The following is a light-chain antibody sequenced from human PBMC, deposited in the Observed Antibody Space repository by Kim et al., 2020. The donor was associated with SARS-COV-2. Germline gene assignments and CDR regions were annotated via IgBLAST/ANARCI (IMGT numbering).Light chain of an antibody. J-gene: IGKJ2*01. Sequence: VSPGERATLSSRASQSVSRNLAWYQQKPGQAPRLIIYGASTRVTGLPARFSGSGSGTEFTLTISSLQSEDLAVYYCQQYDNWPPYTFGQGTKLEI. CDR3: QQYDNWPPYT. CDR2: GAS. CDR1: QSVSRN. V-gene: IGKV3-15*01.